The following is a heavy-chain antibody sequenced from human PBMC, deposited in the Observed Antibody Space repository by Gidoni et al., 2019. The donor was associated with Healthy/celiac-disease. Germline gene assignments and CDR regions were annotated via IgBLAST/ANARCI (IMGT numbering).Heavy chain of an antibody. CDR2: RSYDGSNK. CDR1: GFTFSSYA. J-gene: IGHJ4*02. CDR3: ASPPEGTGLQFDY. V-gene: IGHV3-30-3*01. Sequence: QVQLVESGGGVVQPGRSLRLSCAASGFTFSSYAMHWVRQAPGKGLEWVAVRSYDGSNKYYADSVKGRFTISRDNSKNTLYLQMNSLRAEDTAVYYCASPPEGTGLQFDYWGQGTLVTVSS. D-gene: IGHD2-21*02.